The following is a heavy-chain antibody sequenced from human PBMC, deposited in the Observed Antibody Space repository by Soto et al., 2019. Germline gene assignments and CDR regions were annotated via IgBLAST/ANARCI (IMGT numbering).Heavy chain of an antibody. D-gene: IGHD6-19*01. Sequence: QVHLQESGPGLVKPSETMSLTCTASGASIRNFYWNWVRQFPGKGLEWIGHIYNGERTNYNPSLKGRVTISVDTSTNQFSLKLSSVTVADTAVYYCAQTTGWPGFDYWGQGTLVTVSS. CDR1: GASIRNFY. CDR3: AQTTGWPGFDY. CDR2: IYNGERT. V-gene: IGHV4-59*01. J-gene: IGHJ4*02.